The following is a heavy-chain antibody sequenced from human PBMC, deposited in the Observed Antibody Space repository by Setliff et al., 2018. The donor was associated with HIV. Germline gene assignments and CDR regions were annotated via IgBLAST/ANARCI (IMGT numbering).Heavy chain of an antibody. CDR1: GFTFGDYA. J-gene: IGHJ6*02. V-gene: IGHV3-49*04. CDR2: IRSKAYGGTT. CDR3: TRGGGYYNFWSGYSPVYYYGMDV. Sequence: GSLRLSCTASGFTFGDYAMSWVRQAPGKGLEWVGFIRSKAYGGTTEYAASVKGRFTISRDDSKSIAYLQMNSLKTEDTAVYYCTRGGGYYNFWSGYSPVYYYGMDVWGQGTTVTVSS. D-gene: IGHD3-3*01.